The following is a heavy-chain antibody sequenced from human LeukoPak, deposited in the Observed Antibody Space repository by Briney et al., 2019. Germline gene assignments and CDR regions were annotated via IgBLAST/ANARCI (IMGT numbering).Heavy chain of an antibody. V-gene: IGHV3-7*01. Sequence: GGSLRLSCAASGFTFSSYWMSWVRQAPGKGLEWVANIKQDGSEKYYVDSVKGRFTISRDNAKNSLYLQMNSLRAEDTAVYYCAGYSYGSGALYYYYYMDVWGKGTTVTVSS. D-gene: IGHD5-18*01. CDR1: GFTFSSYW. J-gene: IGHJ6*03. CDR3: AGYSYGSGALYYYYYMDV. CDR2: IKQDGSEK.